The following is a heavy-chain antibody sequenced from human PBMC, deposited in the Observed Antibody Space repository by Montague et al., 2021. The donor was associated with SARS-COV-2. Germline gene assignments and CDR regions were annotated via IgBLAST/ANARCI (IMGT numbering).Heavy chain of an antibody. CDR1: GGSFSDYH. CDR2: INHGGST. V-gene: IGHV4-34*01. Sequence: SETLSLTCAVYGGSFSDYHWTWSRQSPGEGLELIGQINHGGSTKYNPSLKSQVTISIDASKKQFSLTLTSETAADTAVYYCSRGAPGYWGQGTLVTVSS. CDR3: SRGAPGY. J-gene: IGHJ4*02.